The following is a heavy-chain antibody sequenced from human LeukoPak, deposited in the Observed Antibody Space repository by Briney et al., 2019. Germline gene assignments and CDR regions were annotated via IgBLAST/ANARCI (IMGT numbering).Heavy chain of an antibody. J-gene: IGHJ4*02. V-gene: IGHV1-18*01. Sequence: GASVKVSCKASGYTFTSYGISWVRQAPGQGLEWMGWIGAYNGNTNYAQKLQGRVTMTTDTSTSTAYMELRSLRSDDTAVYYCARKTSITMIVVVNGWTDYWGQGTLVTVSS. CDR1: GYTFTSYG. CDR3: ARKTSITMIVVVNGWTDY. CDR2: IGAYNGNT. D-gene: IGHD3-22*01.